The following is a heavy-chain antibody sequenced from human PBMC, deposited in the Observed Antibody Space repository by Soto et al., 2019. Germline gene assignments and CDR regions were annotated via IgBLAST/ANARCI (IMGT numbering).Heavy chain of an antibody. CDR1: NYSISSDYY. D-gene: IGHD3-16*01. Sequence: PSETLSLTCTVSNYSISSDYYWGWIRQSPGEGLEWIVSMYHSGTTYYNPSLKSRVTISIDTSKNQFSLKLTSVTSADTAVYFCARVAFGPIDYWGQGTLVTVSS. V-gene: IGHV4-38-2*02. CDR3: ARVAFGPIDY. J-gene: IGHJ4*02. CDR2: MYHSGTT.